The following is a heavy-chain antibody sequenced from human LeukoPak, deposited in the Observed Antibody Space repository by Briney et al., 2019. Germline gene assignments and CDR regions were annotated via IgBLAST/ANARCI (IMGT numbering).Heavy chain of an antibody. D-gene: IGHD1-26*01. Sequence: SETPSLTCTVSGGSISSGNYYWSWIRQPPGKGLEWIGYIYYSGSTNYNPSLKSRVTISVDTSKNQFSLKLSSVTTADTAVYYCARGVGATTSLWHDAFDIWGQGTMVTVSS. V-gene: IGHV4-61*01. J-gene: IGHJ3*02. CDR3: ARGVGATTSLWHDAFDI. CDR1: GGSISSGNYY. CDR2: IYYSGST.